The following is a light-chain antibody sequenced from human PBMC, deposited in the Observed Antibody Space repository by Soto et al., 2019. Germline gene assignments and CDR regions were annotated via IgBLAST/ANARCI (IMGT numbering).Light chain of an antibody. J-gene: IGKJ5*01. CDR1: QSVSSY. CDR3: QQRKKWPPIT. CDR2: DAS. V-gene: IGKV3-11*01. Sequence: EIVLTQSPATLSLSPGARAPLSCRASQSVSSYLAWYQQKPGQPPRLLIYDASNRASGIPARFSGSGSGTDFTLTISSLEPEDLAIYYCQQRKKWPPITFGQGTRLEIK.